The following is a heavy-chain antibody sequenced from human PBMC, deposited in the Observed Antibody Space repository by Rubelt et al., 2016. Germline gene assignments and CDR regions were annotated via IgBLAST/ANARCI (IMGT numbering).Heavy chain of an antibody. CDR3: ARDPREGEMATIT. Sequence: QVQLVQSGAEVKKPGSSVKVSCKASGGTFSSYAISWVRQAPGQGLEWMGRIIPILGIANYAQKFQGRVTITADESTSTAYMELSSLRSEDTAVYYCARDPREGEMATITWGQGARVTVSA. CDR1: GGTFSSYA. D-gene: IGHD5-24*01. J-gene: IGHJ4*02. CDR2: IIPILGIA. V-gene: IGHV1-69*04.